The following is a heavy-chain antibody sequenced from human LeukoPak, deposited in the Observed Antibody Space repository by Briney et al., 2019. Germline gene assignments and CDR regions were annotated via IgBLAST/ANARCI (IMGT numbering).Heavy chain of an antibody. J-gene: IGHJ3*02. CDR1: GFTFSSYS. D-gene: IGHD2-21*01. CDR2: ISSSSSYI. V-gene: IGHV3-21*01. CDR3: ARDAKGDFDI. Sequence: GGSLRLSCAASGFTFSSYSMNWVRQAPGKGLEWVSSISSSSSYIYYAASVKGLFTISREKAKNSLYLQMNSLRAEDTAVYYCARDAKGDFDIWGQGTMVTVSS.